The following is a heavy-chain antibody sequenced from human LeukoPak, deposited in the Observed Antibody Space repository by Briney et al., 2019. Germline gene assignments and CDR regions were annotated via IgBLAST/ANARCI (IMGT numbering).Heavy chain of an antibody. Sequence: GGSLRLSCAASGFTFSSYSMNWARQAPGKGLEWVSSISSSSSYIYYADSVKGRFTISRDNAKNSLYLQMNSLRAEDTAVYYCAREGPYCSSTSCYYYMDVWGKGTTVTVSS. CDR2: ISSSSSYI. V-gene: IGHV3-21*01. CDR3: AREGPYCSSTSCYYYMDV. D-gene: IGHD2-2*01. CDR1: GFTFSSYS. J-gene: IGHJ6*03.